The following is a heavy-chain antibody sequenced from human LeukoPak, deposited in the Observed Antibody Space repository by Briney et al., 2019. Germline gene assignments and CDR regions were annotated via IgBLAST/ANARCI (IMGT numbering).Heavy chain of an antibody. CDR3: ARGHSDAFDI. Sequence: GGSLRLSCAASGFTFSSYSMNWVRQAQGKGLECVSSISSSTNYIYYPDSVKGRFTISRDNAKNSLYLQMNSLRAEDTAVYYCARGHSDAFDIWGQGTMVTVSS. J-gene: IGHJ3*02. CDR1: GFTFSSYS. D-gene: IGHD2-21*01. CDR2: ISSSTNYI. V-gene: IGHV3-21*01.